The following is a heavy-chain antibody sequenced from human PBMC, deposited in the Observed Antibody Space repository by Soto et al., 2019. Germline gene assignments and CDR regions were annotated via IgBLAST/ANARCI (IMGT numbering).Heavy chain of an antibody. D-gene: IGHD2-2*01. Sequence: QVQLQESGPGLVKPSQTLSPTCTVSGGSISSGGYYWSWIRQHPGKGLEWIGYIYYSGSTYYNPSLKSRVTISVATSKNQFSLKLSSVTAADTAVYYCARGTHAPPYYFDYWGQGTLVTVSS. J-gene: IGHJ4*02. V-gene: IGHV4-31*03. CDR3: ARGTHAPPYYFDY. CDR1: GGSISSGGYY. CDR2: IYYSGST.